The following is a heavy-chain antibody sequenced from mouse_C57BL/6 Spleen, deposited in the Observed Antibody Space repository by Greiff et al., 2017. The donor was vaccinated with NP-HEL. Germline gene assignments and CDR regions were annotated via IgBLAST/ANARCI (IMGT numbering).Heavy chain of an antibody. J-gene: IGHJ3*01. V-gene: IGHV1-7*01. Sequence: QVQLQQSGAELAKPGASVKLSCKASGYTFTSYWMHWVKQRPGQGLEWIGYINPSSGYTKYNQKFKDKATLTADKSSSTAYMQLSSLTDEDSAVYYCARAARVTSAWFADWGQGTLVTVSA. D-gene: IGHD3-3*01. CDR1: GYTFTSYW. CDR2: INPSSGYT. CDR3: ARAARVTSAWFAD.